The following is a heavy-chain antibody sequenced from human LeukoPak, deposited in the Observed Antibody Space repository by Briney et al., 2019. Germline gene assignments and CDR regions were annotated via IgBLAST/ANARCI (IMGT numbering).Heavy chain of an antibody. V-gene: IGHV6-1*01. J-gene: IGHJ4*02. D-gene: IGHD3-10*01. CDR2: TYYRSKWYN. CDR3: ARDGRRFGELLVY. CDR1: GDSVSSNSAA. Sequence: PSQTLSLTCAISGDSVSSNSAAWNWIRQSPSRGLEWLGRTYYRSKWYNDYAGSGKSRITINPDTSKNQFSLQTTSVTPEDTAVSYCARDGRRFGELLVYWGQGTLVTASS.